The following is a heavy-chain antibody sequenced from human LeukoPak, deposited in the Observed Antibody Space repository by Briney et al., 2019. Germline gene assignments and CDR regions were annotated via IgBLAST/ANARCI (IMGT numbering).Heavy chain of an antibody. D-gene: IGHD3-10*01. V-gene: IGHV1-18*01. CDR3: ARDLHYYGSGSYSASPFDP. CDR2: ISPYNGNT. Sequence: ASVKVSCKASGYTFTSFGVNWVRQAPGQGLEWMGWISPYNGNTNYAQKFQGRVTMTTDTSTSTAYMELRSLRSDDTAVYFCARDLHYYGSGSYSASPFDPWCQGTLVTVSS. J-gene: IGHJ5*02. CDR1: GYTFTSFG.